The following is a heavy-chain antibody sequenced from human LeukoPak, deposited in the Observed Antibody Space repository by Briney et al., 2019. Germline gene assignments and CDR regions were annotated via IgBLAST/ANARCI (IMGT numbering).Heavy chain of an antibody. CDR2: ISGYNGNT. J-gene: IGHJ4*02. CDR1: GYTFTNYG. Sequence: ASVKVSCKASGYTFTNYGVSWIRQAPGQGLEWMGWISGYNGNTNFAQKFQGRVAVTTDTSTGTAYMDLRSLRSDDTAVYYCARDQSFGSGSFQDFWGQGTLVTVSS. V-gene: IGHV1-18*01. CDR3: ARDQSFGSGSFQDF. D-gene: IGHD3-10*01.